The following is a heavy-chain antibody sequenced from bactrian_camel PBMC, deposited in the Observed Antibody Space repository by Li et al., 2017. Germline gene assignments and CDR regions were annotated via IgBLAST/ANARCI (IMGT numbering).Heavy chain of an antibody. J-gene: IGHJ4*01. V-gene: IGHV3S28*01. D-gene: IGHD6*01. CDR2: LHADTSTT. CDR1: GDTYNTYC. CDR3: AATRPGRGYGGGWYCPKDYNY. Sequence: QLVESGGGSVQAGGSLQLSCVASGDTYNTYCWGWFRQAPGKEREGVASLHADTSTTYSGSVMGRFTISKDNAKNTLYLQMNNLKPDDTGMYYCAATRPGRGYGGGWYCPKDYNYWGQGTQVTVS.